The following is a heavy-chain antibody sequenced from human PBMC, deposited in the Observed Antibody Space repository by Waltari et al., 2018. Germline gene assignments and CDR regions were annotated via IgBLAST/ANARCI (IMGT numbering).Heavy chain of an antibody. V-gene: IGHV4-59*01. J-gene: IGHJ4*02. Sequence: QVQLQESGPGLVKPSETLSLTYTVSGGSISSYYWSWIRQPPGKGLEWIGYIYYSGSTNYNPSLKSRVTISVDTSKNQFSLKLSSVTAADTAVYYCARGPYAADYWGQGTLVTVSS. CDR3: ARGPYAADY. D-gene: IGHD2-2*01. CDR2: IYYSGST. CDR1: GGSISSYY.